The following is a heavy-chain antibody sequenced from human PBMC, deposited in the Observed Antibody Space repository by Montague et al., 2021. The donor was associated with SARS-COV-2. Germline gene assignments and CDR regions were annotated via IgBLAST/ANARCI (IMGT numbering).Heavy chain of an antibody. CDR1: GGSISGYY. J-gene: IGHJ4*02. CDR3: ARVGGSSSAGIDY. Sequence: SETLSLTCTVSGGSISGYYWTWVRQPAGKGLEWIGRIYTSETLSWNTNYNPSLKSRVTLSVDMSKNQFSLKLNAVTAADTAVYDCARVGGSSSAGIDYWGQGTLSPSPQ. D-gene: IGHD1-26*01. CDR2: IYTSETLSWNT. V-gene: IGHV4-4*07.